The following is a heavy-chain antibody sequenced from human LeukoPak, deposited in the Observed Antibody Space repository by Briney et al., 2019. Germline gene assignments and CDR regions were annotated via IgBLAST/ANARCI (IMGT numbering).Heavy chain of an antibody. J-gene: IGHJ4*02. CDR2: ISGSGGST. V-gene: IGHV3-23*01. CDR3: AKEITMIVVVITVFDY. CDR1: GLILSSNG. Sequence: GGSLRLSCAASGLILSSNGIHWVRQAPGKGLEWVSAISGSGGSTYYADSVKGRFTISRDNSKNTLYLQMNSLRAEDTAVYYCAKEITMIVVVITVFDYWGQGTLVTVSS. D-gene: IGHD3-22*01.